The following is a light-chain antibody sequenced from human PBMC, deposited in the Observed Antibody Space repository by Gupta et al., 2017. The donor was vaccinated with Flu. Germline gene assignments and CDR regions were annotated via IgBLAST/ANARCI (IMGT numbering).Light chain of an antibody. CDR2: DAS. V-gene: IGKV3-20*01. CDR1: QSVRSGY. CDR3: QHYDTSPPIT. J-gene: IGKJ5*01. Sequence: EIVLTQSPGTLSLSPGERATLSCRASQSVRSGYLAWYQQKPGQAPRLLIYDASTSGSGTDFTLTITRREPEDFAVYYCQHYDTSPPITFGQGTRLE.